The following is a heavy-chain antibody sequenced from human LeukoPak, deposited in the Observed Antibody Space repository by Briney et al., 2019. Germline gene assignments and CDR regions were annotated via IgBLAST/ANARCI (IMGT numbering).Heavy chain of an antibody. CDR2: IKEDGSEK. CDR3: ARDLDYGGNSGSLDY. V-gene: IGHV3-7*01. CDR1: GFTFSRYW. Sequence: GGSLRLSCAASGFTFSRYWMSWVRQAPGKGLEWVAKIKEDGSEKYHVDSVKGRFTISRDNAKNSLYLQMNSLRAEDTAVYYCARDLDYGGNSGSLDYWGQGTLVTVFS. D-gene: IGHD4-23*01. J-gene: IGHJ4*02.